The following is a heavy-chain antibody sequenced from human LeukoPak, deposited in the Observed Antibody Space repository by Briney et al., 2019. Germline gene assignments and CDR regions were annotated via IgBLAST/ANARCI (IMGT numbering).Heavy chain of an antibody. CDR2: ISYDGSNK. V-gene: IGHV3-30*04. Sequence: GGSLRVSCAASGFSFNSYALHWVRQAPGKGLEWVAVISYDGSNKYYADSVKGRFTISRDNAKNSLYLQMNSLRVEDTAVYYCARTQVGAPALDIWGQGTMVTVSS. D-gene: IGHD1-26*01. J-gene: IGHJ3*02. CDR3: ARTQVGAPALDI. CDR1: GFSFNSYA.